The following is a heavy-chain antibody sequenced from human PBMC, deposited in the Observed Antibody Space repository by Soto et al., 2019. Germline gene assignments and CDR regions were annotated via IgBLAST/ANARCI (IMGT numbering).Heavy chain of an antibody. CDR2: IYYSGST. J-gene: IGHJ6*02. CDR3: ARDIVATTYTPKDYGMDV. D-gene: IGHD5-12*01. Sequence: QVQLQESGPGLVKPSQTLSLTCTVSGGSISSGGYYWSWIRQHPGKGLEWIGYIYYSGSTYYNPSLKSRVTIAVDTSKNQFSLKLSSVTAADTAVYYCARDIVATTYTPKDYGMDVWGQGTTVTVSS. CDR1: GGSISSGGYY. V-gene: IGHV4-31*03.